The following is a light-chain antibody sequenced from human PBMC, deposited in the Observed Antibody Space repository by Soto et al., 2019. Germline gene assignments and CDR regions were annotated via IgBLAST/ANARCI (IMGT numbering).Light chain of an antibody. CDR3: QQYHNWPIT. CDR1: QSVSSN. V-gene: IGKV3D-15*01. J-gene: IGKJ5*01. CDR2: DAS. Sequence: EIVMTQSPATLSVSPGERATFSCWASQSVSSNLAWYQQKPGQAPRLLIYDASTRATGIPARFSGSGSGTDFTLTISGLQSEDFAVYSCQQYHNWPITFGQGTRLEIK.